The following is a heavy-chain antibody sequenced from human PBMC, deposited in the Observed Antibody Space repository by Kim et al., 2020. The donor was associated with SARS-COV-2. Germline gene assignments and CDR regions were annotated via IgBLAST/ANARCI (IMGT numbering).Heavy chain of an antibody. V-gene: IGHV3-23*05. CDR3: VRDLTYDYSY. Sequence: YANTVKGRFTVSRDNSKSMLYLQMNARRAEDTAVYYCVRDLTYDYSYWGQGTLVTVSS. J-gene: IGHJ4*02. D-gene: IGHD2-21*01.